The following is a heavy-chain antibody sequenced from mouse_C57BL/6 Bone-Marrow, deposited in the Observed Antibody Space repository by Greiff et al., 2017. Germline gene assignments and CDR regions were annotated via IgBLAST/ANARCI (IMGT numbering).Heavy chain of an antibody. CDR2: ISGGGGNT. V-gene: IGHV5-9*01. CDR1: GFTFSSYT. CDR3: ASLYYYDSGYPPWYAY. Sequence: EVQLVESGGGLVKPGGSLKLSCAASGFTFSSYTMSWVRQTPEKRLEWVATISGGGGNTYYPDSVKGRFTISRDNAKNTLYLQMSSLRSEDTALYYCASLYYYDSGYPPWYAYGGRGTLVTVSA. J-gene: IGHJ3*01. D-gene: IGHD1-1*01.